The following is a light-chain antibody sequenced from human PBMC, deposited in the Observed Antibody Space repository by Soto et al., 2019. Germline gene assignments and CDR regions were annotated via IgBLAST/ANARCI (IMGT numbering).Light chain of an antibody. Sequence: DIQLTQSPSFLSASVGDRVSLTCRASQDIKTHLGWYQQKPGKAPRLLIYAASALQSGVPSRFSGSGSGTDFTLTISSLQPEDFATYYCQQSYSTPPTFGQGTKVQIK. V-gene: IGKV1-39*01. CDR3: QQSYSTPPT. J-gene: IGKJ1*01. CDR1: QDIKTH. CDR2: AAS.